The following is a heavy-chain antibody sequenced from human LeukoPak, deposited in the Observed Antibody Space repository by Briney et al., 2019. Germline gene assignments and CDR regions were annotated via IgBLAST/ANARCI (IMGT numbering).Heavy chain of an antibody. J-gene: IGHJ6*03. CDR1: GFTFSSYG. CDR2: IRYDGSNK. V-gene: IGHV3-30*02. CDR3: AKVPQYSYPYYYYYYMDV. D-gene: IGHD5-18*01. Sequence: GGSLRLSCAASGFTFSSYGMHWVRQAPGKGLEWVAFIRYDGSNKYYADSVKGRFTISRDNSKNTLYLQMNSLRAEDTAVYYCAKVPQYSYPYYYYYYMDVWGKGTTVTVSS.